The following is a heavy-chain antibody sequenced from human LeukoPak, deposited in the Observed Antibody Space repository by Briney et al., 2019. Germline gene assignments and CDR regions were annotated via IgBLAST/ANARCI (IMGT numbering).Heavy chain of an antibody. Sequence: GGTLRLSCAASGFTFSSYGMSWVRQAPGRGLEWVSAISGSGGSTYYADSVKGRFTISRDNSKNTLYLQMNSLRAEDTAVYYCAKDKGRYCSGGSCYAWDYWGQGTLVTVSS. J-gene: IGHJ4*02. CDR2: ISGSGGST. V-gene: IGHV3-23*01. D-gene: IGHD2-15*01. CDR3: AKDKGRYCSGGSCYAWDY. CDR1: GFTFSSYG.